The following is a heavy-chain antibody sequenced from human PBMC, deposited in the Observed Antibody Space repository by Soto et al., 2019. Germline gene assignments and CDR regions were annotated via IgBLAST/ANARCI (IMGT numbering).Heavy chain of an antibody. CDR2: IKPDGSER. V-gene: IGHV3-7*04. CDR1: GFTFSSYW. D-gene: IGHD3-22*01. J-gene: IGHJ3*02. Sequence: GGSLRLSCAASGFTFSSYWMSWVRQAPGKGLEWVANIKPDGSERWYVDSVKGRFTISRDNAKNSLYLQMNSLRAEDTAVYYCARGDYYDSSGPFSDAFDIWGQGTLVTVS. CDR3: ARGDYYDSSGPFSDAFDI.